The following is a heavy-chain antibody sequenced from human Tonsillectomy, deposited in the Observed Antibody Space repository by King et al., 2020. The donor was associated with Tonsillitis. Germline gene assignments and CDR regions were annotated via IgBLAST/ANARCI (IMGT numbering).Heavy chain of an antibody. CDR2: INHFGRT. CDR1: GGYFSGYY. V-gene: IGHV4-34*01. D-gene: IGHD6-19*01. CDR3: ATGPPRRRLAVAGNFDF. J-gene: IGHJ4*02. Sequence: VQLQQWGAGLLEPSETLSLTCAVYGGYFSGYYWTWTRQPPGKGLEWIGEINHFGRTNYNPSLKSRVTISVDTSKNHFSLRLSSATAADTAVYYCATGPPRRRLAVAGNFDFWGQGPLVTVSS.